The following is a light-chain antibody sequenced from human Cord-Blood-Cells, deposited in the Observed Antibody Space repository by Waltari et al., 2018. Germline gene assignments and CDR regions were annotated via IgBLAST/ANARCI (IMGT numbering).Light chain of an antibody. CDR1: SSDVGGYNY. Sequence: QSALTQPPSASGSPGKAVTISCTGTSSDVGGYNYLSWYQHHPGKAPKLMIYEVSKRPSGVPDRFSGSKSGNTASLTVSGLQAEDEADYYCSSYAGSNNLVFGGGTKLTVL. J-gene: IGLJ3*02. CDR3: SSYAGSNNLV. V-gene: IGLV2-8*01. CDR2: EVS.